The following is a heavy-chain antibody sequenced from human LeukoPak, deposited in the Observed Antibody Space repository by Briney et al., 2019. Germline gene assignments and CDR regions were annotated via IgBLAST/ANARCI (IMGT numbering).Heavy chain of an antibody. CDR2: IYTSGST. CDR3: ARPYYDSSGYYLDACDI. Sequence: SETLSLTCTVSGGSISRYYWSWIRQPAGKGLEWIGRIYTSGSTNYNPSLKSRVTMSVDTSKNQFSLKLSSVTAADTAVYYCARPYYDSSGYYLDACDIWGQGTMVTVSS. D-gene: IGHD3-22*01. V-gene: IGHV4-4*07. J-gene: IGHJ3*02. CDR1: GGSISRYY.